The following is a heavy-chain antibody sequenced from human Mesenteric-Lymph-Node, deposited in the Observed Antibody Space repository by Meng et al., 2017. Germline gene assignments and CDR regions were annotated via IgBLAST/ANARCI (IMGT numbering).Heavy chain of an antibody. CDR2: INHSGST. J-gene: IGHJ4*02. CDR3: ARTIGGADIVVVPAAYYFDY. V-gene: IGHV4-34*01. D-gene: IGHD2-2*01. CDR1: GGPFSGYY. Sequence: QAQLQQWGAGLFKPSETLSLIRAFFGGPFSGYYWSWIRQPPGKGLEWIGEINHSGSTNYNPSLKSRVTISVDTSKNQFSLKLSSVTAADTAVYYCARTIGGADIVVVPAAYYFDYWGQGTLVTVSS.